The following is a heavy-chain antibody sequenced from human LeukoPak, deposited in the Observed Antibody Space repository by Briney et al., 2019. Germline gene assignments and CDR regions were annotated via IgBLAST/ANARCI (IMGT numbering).Heavy chain of an antibody. CDR2: IYYSGST. CDR3: ARTTEGYCSSASCFGFSYSYYMDV. J-gene: IGHJ6*03. CDR1: GGSISSYY. V-gene: IGHV4-59*01. D-gene: IGHD2-2*01. Sequence: SETLSLTCTVSGGSISSYYWNWIRQPPGKGLEWIGYIYYSGSTNYNPSLKSRVTISVDTSKNQFSLKLCSVTAADTAVYYCARTTEGYCSSASCFGFSYSYYMDVWGKGTTVTISS.